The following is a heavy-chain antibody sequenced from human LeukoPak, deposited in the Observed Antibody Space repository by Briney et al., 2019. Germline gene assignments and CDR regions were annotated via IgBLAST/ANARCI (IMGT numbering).Heavy chain of an antibody. Sequence: SVKVSCKASGGTFSSYAISWVRQAPGQGLEWVGGIIPIFGTANYAQKFQGRVTITADESTSTAYMELSSLRSEDTAVYYCARGYDFWSGYWYYWGQGTLVTVSS. D-gene: IGHD3-3*01. CDR1: GGTFSSYA. J-gene: IGHJ4*02. CDR3: ARGYDFWSGYWYY. V-gene: IGHV1-69*13. CDR2: IIPIFGTA.